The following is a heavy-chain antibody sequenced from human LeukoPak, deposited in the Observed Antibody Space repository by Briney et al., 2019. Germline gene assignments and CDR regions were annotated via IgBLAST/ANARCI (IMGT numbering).Heavy chain of an antibody. J-gene: IGHJ4*02. Sequence: GGSLRLSCSASRFSFRTYKMNWVRQAPGKELKWGSFTSSDSTTEYYADSVKVRFTISTYNTKNSLYLQINSLRDEDTAVYYCAAGGDYWGQRTLVTVSS. CDR2: TSSDSTTE. CDR3: AAGGDY. CDR1: RFSFRTYK. D-gene: IGHD3-16*01. V-gene: IGHV3-48*02.